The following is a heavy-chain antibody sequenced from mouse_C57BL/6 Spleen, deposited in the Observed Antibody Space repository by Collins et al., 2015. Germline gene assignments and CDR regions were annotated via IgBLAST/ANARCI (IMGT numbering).Heavy chain of an antibody. CDR2: ISYDGSN. V-gene: IGHV3-6*01. J-gene: IGHJ1*03. Sequence: DVQLQESGPGLVKPSQSLSLTCSVTGYSITSGYYWNWIRQFPGNKLEWIGYISYDGSNNYNPSLKNRISITRDTSKNQFFLKLNSVTTEDTATYYCASGYDWYFDVWGTGTTVTVSS. CDR1: GYSITSGYY. D-gene: IGHD2-2*01. CDR3: ASGYDWYFDV.